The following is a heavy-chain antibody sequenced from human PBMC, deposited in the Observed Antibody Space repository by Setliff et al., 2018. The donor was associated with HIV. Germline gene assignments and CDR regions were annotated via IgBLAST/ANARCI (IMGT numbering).Heavy chain of an antibody. CDR1: GGSISSGNYY. V-gene: IGHV4-61*02. D-gene: IGHD3-22*01. CDR3: ARFVFGSGYYFDY. J-gene: IGHJ4*02. CDR2: IYTSGST. Sequence: PSETLSLTCTVSGGSISSGNYYWSWIRQPAGKGLEWIGRIYTSGSTNYNPSLKSRVTISVDTSKNQFSLKLSSVTAADTAVYYCARFVFGSGYYFDYWGQGTLVTVS.